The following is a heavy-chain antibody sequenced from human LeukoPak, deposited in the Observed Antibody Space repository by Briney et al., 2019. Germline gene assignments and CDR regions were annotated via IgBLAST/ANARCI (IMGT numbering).Heavy chain of an antibody. Sequence: ASVKVSCKASGDTFTSYGITWVRQAPGQELEWMGWIRTYIGNTNYAQKLQGRVTMTTDTSTSTAYMELRSLKSDDTAVYYCARGMDWNYAFDYWGQGTLVTVSS. J-gene: IGHJ4*02. CDR3: ARGMDWNYAFDY. CDR2: IRTYIGNT. V-gene: IGHV1-18*01. D-gene: IGHD1-7*01. CDR1: GDTFTSYG.